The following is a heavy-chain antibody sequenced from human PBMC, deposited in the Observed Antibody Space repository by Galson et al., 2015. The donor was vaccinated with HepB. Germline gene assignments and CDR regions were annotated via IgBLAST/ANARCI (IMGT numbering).Heavy chain of an antibody. CDR1: GFTFSSYA. V-gene: IGHV3-23*01. CDR3: AKSGLRSFHRGPPAHIPEEWFFDL. Sequence: SLRLSCAASGFTFSSYAMSWVRQAPGKGLEWVSGMSFRGGGTYYADSVKGRFTISRDNSRNTLYLQMSSLRAEDTALYYCAKSGLRSFHRGPPAHIPEEWFFDLWGRGTLVTVFS. CDR2: MSFRGGGT. J-gene: IGHJ2*01. D-gene: IGHD2-21*01.